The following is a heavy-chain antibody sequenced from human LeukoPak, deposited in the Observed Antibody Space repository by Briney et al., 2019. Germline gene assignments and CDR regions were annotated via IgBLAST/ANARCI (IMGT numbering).Heavy chain of an antibody. CDR2: INHSGST. D-gene: IGHD3-22*01. CDR3: ARGRASYYDRSGYIY. V-gene: IGHV4-34*01. Sequence: PSETLSLTXAVYGGSFSGYYWSWIRQPPGKGLEWIGEINHSGSTNYNPSLKSRVTISVDTSKNQFSLNLSSVTAADTAVYYCARGRASYYDRSGYIYWGQGILVTVSS. CDR1: GGSFSGYY. J-gene: IGHJ4*02.